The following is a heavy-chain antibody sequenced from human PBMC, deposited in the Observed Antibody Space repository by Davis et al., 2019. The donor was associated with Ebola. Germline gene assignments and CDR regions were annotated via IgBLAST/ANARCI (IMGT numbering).Heavy chain of an antibody. D-gene: IGHD4-17*01. Sequence: ASVKVSCKASGYTFTSYGISWVRQAPGQGLEWMGIINPSGGSTSYAQKFQGRVTMTRDTSTSTVYMELSSLRSEDTAVYYCARDYYGATVAGADYWGQGTLVTVSS. CDR3: ARDYYGATVAGADY. J-gene: IGHJ4*02. CDR1: GYTFTSYG. V-gene: IGHV1-46*01. CDR2: INPSGGST.